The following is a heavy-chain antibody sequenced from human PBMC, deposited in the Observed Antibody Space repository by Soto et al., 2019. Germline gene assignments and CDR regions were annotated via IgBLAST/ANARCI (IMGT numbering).Heavy chain of an antibody. CDR1: GFTFSNYY. J-gene: IGHJ4*02. D-gene: IGHD2-8*01. Sequence: PGGSLRLSCAASGFTFSNYYMSWIRQAPGKGLEWVSYISSRASTFFYAVSVKGRFIISRDNFKNSLYLQMNSLRAEDTAVYYCASGTNGAFFVYWGQGILVTVSS. CDR3: ASGTNGAFFVY. V-gene: IGHV3-11*01. CDR2: ISSRASTF.